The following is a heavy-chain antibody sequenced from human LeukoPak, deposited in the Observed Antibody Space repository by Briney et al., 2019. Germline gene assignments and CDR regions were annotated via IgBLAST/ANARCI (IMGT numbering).Heavy chain of an antibody. Sequence: GASVKVSCKASGYTFTSYAMHWVRQAPGQRLEWMGWIDAGNGNTKYSQKFQGRVTITRDTSASTAYMELSSLRSEDTAVYYCARSGWHYYFDYWGQGTLVTVSS. CDR2: IDAGNGNT. D-gene: IGHD6-19*01. V-gene: IGHV1-3*01. CDR1: GYTFTSYA. CDR3: ARSGWHYYFDY. J-gene: IGHJ4*02.